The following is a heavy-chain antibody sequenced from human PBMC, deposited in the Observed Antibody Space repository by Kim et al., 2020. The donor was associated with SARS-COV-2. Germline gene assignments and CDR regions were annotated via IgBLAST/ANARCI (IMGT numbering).Heavy chain of an antibody. Sequence: GGSLRLSCAASGFTFSSYSMNWVRQAPGKGLEWVSSISSSSSYIYYADSVKGRFTISRDNAKNSLYLQMNSLRAEDTAVYYCARDRYYYDSSGYSRVPPGWFDPWGQGTLVTVSS. J-gene: IGHJ5*02. CDR2: ISSSSSYI. CDR3: ARDRYYYDSSGYSRVPPGWFDP. V-gene: IGHV3-21*01. CDR1: GFTFSSYS. D-gene: IGHD3-22*01.